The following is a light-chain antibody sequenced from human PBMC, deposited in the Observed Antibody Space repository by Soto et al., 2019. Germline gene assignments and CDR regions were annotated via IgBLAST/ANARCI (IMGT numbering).Light chain of an antibody. J-gene: IGKJ4*01. V-gene: IGKV3-20*01. CDR1: QSVRNDY. CDR2: DAS. CDR3: QQYGGSPLVT. Sequence: EIVLTQSPGTLSLSPGERATLSCRASQSVRNDYVAWYQQKPGQAPRLLIHDASSRATGIPDRFSGSGSGTDFTLTISKLEPEDFAVYYCQQYGGSPLVTFGGGTKVEIK.